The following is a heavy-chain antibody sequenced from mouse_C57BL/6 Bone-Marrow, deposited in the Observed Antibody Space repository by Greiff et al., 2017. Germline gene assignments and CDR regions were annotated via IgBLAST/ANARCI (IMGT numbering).Heavy chain of an antibody. D-gene: IGHD2-2*01. J-gene: IGHJ4*01. CDR1: GFTFNTYA. CDR3: VRDRVRESSYAMDY. V-gene: IGHV10-3*01. CDR2: IRSKSSNYAT. Sequence: EVMLVESGGGLVQPKGSLKLSCAASGFTFNTYAMHWVRQAPGKGLEWVASIRSKSSNYATYYADSVKDRFTISRDDSQSMLYLQMNNLKTEDTAMYYCVRDRVRESSYAMDYWGQGTSVTVSS.